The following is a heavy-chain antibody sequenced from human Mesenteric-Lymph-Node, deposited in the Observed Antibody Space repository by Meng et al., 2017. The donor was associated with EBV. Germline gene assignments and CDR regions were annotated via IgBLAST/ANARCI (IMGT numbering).Heavy chain of an antibody. J-gene: IGHJ4*02. CDR3: ARGDLGETYVDY. Sequence: VRLQGSGPGLVEPSVTLSLTCAVSGVSIRSRNWWSWDRQSPGKGLQWIGDIYHSGTTNYNPSLKSRLTISMDKSNNHISLKLTSVTAADAAVYYCARGDLGETYVDYWGQGTLVTVSS. D-gene: IGHD2-21*02. CDR2: IYHSGTT. V-gene: IGHV4-4*02. CDR1: GVSIRSRNW.